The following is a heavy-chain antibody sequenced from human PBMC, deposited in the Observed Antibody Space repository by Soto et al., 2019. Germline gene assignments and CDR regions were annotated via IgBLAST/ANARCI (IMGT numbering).Heavy chain of an antibody. CDR2: ISYDGTDA. CDR1: GFTFSSYA. CDR3: ARDNQDFWSAYKSFPRH. D-gene: IGHD3-3*01. J-gene: IGHJ4*02. Sequence: QVQLVESGGGVVQPGRSLRLSCVASGFTFSSYAMHWVRQAPGKGLEWVAVISYDGTDAYYADSMKGRFTIARDNSKSPLYLQMSRLRAGDTAVYYCARDNQDFWSAYKSFPRHWGQGTLVTVSS. V-gene: IGHV3-30-3*01.